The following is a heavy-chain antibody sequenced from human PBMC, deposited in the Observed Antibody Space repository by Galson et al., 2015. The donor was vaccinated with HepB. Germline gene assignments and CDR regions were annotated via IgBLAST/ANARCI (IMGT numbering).Heavy chain of an antibody. CDR2: INAGNGNT. D-gene: IGHD6-13*01. V-gene: IGHV1-3*01. Sequence: SVKVSCKASGYTFMSYAMHWVRQAPGQRLEWMGWINAGNGNTKYSQKLQGRVTITRDPSASTAYMELSSLRSEDTAVYYCARGWVDYWGQGTLVTVSS. J-gene: IGHJ4*02. CDR1: GYTFMSYA. CDR3: ARGWVDY.